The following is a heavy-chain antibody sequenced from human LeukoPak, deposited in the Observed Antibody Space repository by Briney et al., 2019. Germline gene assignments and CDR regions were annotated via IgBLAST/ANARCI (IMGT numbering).Heavy chain of an antibody. CDR1: GFTFSSYS. V-gene: IGHV3-48*01. CDR2: ISSSSSTI. CDR3: AKGLLGSGCQQSFGCLINY. J-gene: IGHJ4*02. Sequence: GGSLRLSCAASGFTFSSYSMNWVRQAPGKGLEWVSYISSSSSTIYYADSVKGRFTISRDNAKNSLYLQMNSLRAEDTAVYYRAKGLLGSGCQQSFGCLINYWGQGTLVTVSS. D-gene: IGHD6-19*01.